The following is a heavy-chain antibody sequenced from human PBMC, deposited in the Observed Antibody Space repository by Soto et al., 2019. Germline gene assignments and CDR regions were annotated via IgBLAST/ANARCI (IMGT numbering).Heavy chain of an antibody. D-gene: IGHD6-19*01. CDR1: GYTFTNYW. CDR2: IDPSDSYT. V-gene: IGHV5-10-1*01. Sequence: EVQLVQSGAELKKPGESLRISCKGSGYTFTNYWISWVRQMPGKGLEWMGRIDPSDSYTSYSPSFEGHVTISTDKSISTAFLQWNSLRASDTSIYYCARHSLSVPRFDRCGQGTLVTVSS. CDR3: ARHSLSVPRFDR. J-gene: IGHJ5*02.